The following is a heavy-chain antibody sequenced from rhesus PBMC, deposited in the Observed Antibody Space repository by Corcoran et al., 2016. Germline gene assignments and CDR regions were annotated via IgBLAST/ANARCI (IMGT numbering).Heavy chain of an antibody. Sequence: QVQLVQSGAEVKKPGSSVKVSCKASGYTLTDYFMHWVRQAPRQGLEWMGWINPYNGNTKYAQKFQGRFTMTRDTSTSTAYRELSSLRSEDTAVYYCARDPSITMIVVITQKWYFDLWGPGTPITISS. CDR3: ARDPSITMIVVITQKWYFDL. D-gene: IGHD3-28*01. CDR2: INPYNGNT. J-gene: IGHJ2*01. CDR1: GYTLTDYF. V-gene: IGHV1S2*01.